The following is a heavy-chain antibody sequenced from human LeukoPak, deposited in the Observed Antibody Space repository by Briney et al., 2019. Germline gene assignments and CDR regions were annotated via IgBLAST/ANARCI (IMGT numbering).Heavy chain of an antibody. J-gene: IGHJ6*02. V-gene: IGHV3-48*01. CDR1: GFTFYSYG. Sequence: GGSLRLSCAASGFTFYSYGMNWVRQAPGKGLEWISYISAGSTVYYADSVKGRFTISRDNSKNTLYLQMNSLRAEDTAVYYCARASLYYYYGMDVWGQGTTVTVSS. CDR2: ISAGSTV. CDR3: ARASLYYYYGMDV.